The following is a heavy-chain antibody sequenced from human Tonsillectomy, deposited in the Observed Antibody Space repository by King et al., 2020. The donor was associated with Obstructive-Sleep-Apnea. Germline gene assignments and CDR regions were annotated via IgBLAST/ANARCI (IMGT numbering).Heavy chain of an antibody. V-gene: IGHV1-8*01. J-gene: IGHJ4*02. CDR3: ARGGRYYDSSGYYFTYFDY. CDR1: GYIFTSYD. D-gene: IGHD3-22*01. CDR2: MNPNSGNT. Sequence: VQLVESGAEVKKPGASVKVSCKASGYIFTSYDINWVRQATGQGLEWIGWMNPNSGNTGYAQKLQGRVTMTRNTSISTAYMELSSLRSEDTAEYYRARGGRYYDSSGYYFTYFDYWGQGTLVTVSS.